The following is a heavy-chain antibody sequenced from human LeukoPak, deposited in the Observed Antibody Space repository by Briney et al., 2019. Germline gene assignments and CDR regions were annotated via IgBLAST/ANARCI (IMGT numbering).Heavy chain of an antibody. V-gene: IGHV4-38-2*01. CDR2: IYHSGST. CDR3: ARVSTGWFDP. Sequence: SETLPLTCAVPGYSISSGYYWGWIRQPPGKGLEWIGSIYHSGSTYYNPSLKSRVTISVDTSKNQFSLKLSSVTAADTAVYYCARVSTGWFDPWGQGTLVTVSS. J-gene: IGHJ5*02. CDR1: GYSISSGYY. D-gene: IGHD2-8*02.